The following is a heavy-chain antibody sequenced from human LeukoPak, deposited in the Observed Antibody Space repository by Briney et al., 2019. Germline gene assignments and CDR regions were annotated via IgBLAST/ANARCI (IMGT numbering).Heavy chain of an antibody. CDR3: AKGGRGYSYNDY. Sequence: PGGSLRLSCAASGFTFSSYWMSWVRQAPGKGLEWVANIKQDGSEKYYVDSVKGRFTISRDNSKNSLYLQMNSLRTEDTALYYCAKGGRGYSYNDYWGQGTLVTVSS. D-gene: IGHD5-18*01. CDR2: IKQDGSEK. J-gene: IGHJ4*02. V-gene: IGHV3-7*05. CDR1: GFTFSSYW.